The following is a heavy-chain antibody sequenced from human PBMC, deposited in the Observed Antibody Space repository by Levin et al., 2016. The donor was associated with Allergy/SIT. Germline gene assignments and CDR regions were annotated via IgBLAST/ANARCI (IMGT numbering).Heavy chain of an antibody. CDR1: GDSIGRYY. V-gene: IGHV4-59*01. J-gene: IGHJ4*02. CDR2: IYYSGST. Sequence: SETLSLTCTVSGDSIGRYYWTWVRQPPGKGLEWIGYIYYSGSTNYNPSLERRVTMSTDTSKNQVSLKLSSVTAADTAVFYCASHLTGYDYFKYWGQGTLVTVSS. CDR3: ASHLTGYDYFKY. D-gene: IGHD3-9*01.